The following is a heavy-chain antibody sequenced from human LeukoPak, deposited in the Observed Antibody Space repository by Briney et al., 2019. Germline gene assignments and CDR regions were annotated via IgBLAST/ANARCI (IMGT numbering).Heavy chain of an antibody. V-gene: IGHV4-39*07. CDR1: GGSISSSSYY. CDR3: ARAGSGWYMVY. D-gene: IGHD6-19*01. Sequence: MSSETLSLTCTVSGGSISSSSYYWGWIRQPPGKGLEWIGSIYYSGSTNYNPSLKSRVTISVDKSKNQFSLKLSSVTAADTAVYYCARAGSGWYMVYWGQGTLVTVSS. CDR2: IYYSGST. J-gene: IGHJ4*02.